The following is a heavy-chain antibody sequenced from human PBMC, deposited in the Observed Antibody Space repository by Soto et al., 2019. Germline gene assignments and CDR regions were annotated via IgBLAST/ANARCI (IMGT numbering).Heavy chain of an antibody. D-gene: IGHD1-26*01. J-gene: IGHJ5*02. Sequence: QVQLQESGPGLVKPSQTLSLTCTVSGGSINSHNYYWSWIRQHPGKGLEWIGYINYSGRASYNPXXKSLVIIVDDXXMXQXLLRLSSVTSADTAVYYCARDVASGDSRSGISWFDPWGQGTLVTVSS. CDR1: GGSINSHNYY. CDR2: INYSGRA. CDR3: ARDVASGDSRSGISWFDP. V-gene: IGHV4-31*01.